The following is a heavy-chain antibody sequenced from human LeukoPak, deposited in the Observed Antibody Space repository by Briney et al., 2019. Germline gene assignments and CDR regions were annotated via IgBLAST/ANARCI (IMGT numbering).Heavy chain of an antibody. CDR2: INPNTGGT. CDR1: GYTFTGYY. V-gene: IGHV1-2*02. Sequence: ASVKVSCKASGYTFTGYYLHWVRQAPGQGLEWMGWINPNTGGTNYAQKFQGRVTMTRDTSISTAYMELSRLRSGDTAVYYCARDVRIAVAAPDYWGQGSLVTVSS. D-gene: IGHD6-19*01. J-gene: IGHJ4*02. CDR3: ARDVRIAVAAPDY.